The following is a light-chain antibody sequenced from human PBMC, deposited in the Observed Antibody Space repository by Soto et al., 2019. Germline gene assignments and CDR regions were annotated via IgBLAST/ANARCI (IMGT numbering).Light chain of an antibody. CDR2: GAS. Sequence: ETVMTQSPATLSVSPGERATLSCRASQSVSSNLAWYQQKPGQAPRLLIYGASTRAIGIPVRFSGSGSGTEFTLTISSLQSEDFAVYYCQQYNNWPPVTFGQGTRLDIK. CDR1: QSVSSN. V-gene: IGKV3-15*01. CDR3: QQYNNWPPVT. J-gene: IGKJ5*01.